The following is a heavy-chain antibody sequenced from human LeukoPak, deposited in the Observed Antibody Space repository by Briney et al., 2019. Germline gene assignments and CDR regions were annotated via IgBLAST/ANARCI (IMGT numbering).Heavy chain of an antibody. D-gene: IGHD6-13*01. J-gene: IGHJ5*02. CDR1: GYTFTGYY. V-gene: IGHV1-2*02. CDR3: ARVTRIAAAKGWFDP. CDR2: INPNSGGT. Sequence: ASVKVSCKASGYTFTGYYMHWVRQAPGQGLEWMGWINPNSGGTNYAQKFQGRVTMTRDTSISTAYMELSRLRSEDTAVYYCARVTRIAAAKGWFDPWGQGTLVTVSS.